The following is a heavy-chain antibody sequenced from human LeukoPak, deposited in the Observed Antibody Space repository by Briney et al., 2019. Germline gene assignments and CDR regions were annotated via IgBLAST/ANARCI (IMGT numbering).Heavy chain of an antibody. V-gene: IGHV3-30*01. CDR1: GFTFSNFA. D-gene: IGHD6-19*01. CDR3: ARESAYSSGWNFDY. CDR2: ISYNGGNK. J-gene: IGHJ4*02. Sequence: GGSLRLSCAASGFTFSNFAMHWVRQAPGKGLEWVAVISYNGGNKFYADSVKGRSTISRDNSQNMVYVQMNSLRAEDTAVYYCARESAYSSGWNFDYWGQGTLVTVFS.